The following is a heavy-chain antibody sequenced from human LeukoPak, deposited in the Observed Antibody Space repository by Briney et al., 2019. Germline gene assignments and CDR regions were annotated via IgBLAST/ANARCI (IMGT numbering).Heavy chain of an antibody. D-gene: IGHD2-2*01. CDR3: ARAPAGPYGYFEY. Sequence: SQTLSLTCAISGDSVSSNKAIWHWIRQSPSRGLEWLGRTYYRSKWCNDDALSVKTRITINPDTSKNQFSLQLNSVTPEDTAVYYCARAPAGPYGYFEYWGQGTLVTVSS. J-gene: IGHJ4*02. V-gene: IGHV6-1*01. CDR2: TYYRSKWCN. CDR1: GDSVSSNKAI.